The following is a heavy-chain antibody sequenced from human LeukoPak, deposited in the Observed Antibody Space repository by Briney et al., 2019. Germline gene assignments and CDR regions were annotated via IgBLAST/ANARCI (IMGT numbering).Heavy chain of an antibody. CDR2: ISYDGSNK. J-gene: IGHJ4*02. Sequence: QTGGSLRLSCAASGFTFNSFGMHWVRQAPGKGLEWVAVISYDGSNKYSADSVKGRFTISRDNSKNTLYLQMNSLRPEDTAVYYCATDHGFHYGAYFDYWGQGTLVTVSS. CDR3: ATDHGFHYGAYFDY. CDR1: GFTFNSFG. V-gene: IGHV3-30*03. D-gene: IGHD4-17*01.